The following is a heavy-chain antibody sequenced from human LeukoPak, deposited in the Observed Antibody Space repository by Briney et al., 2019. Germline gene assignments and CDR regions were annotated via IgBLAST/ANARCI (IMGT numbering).Heavy chain of an antibody. J-gene: IGHJ4*02. CDR2: ISYDGSNK. CDR1: GFTFSSYA. Sequence: GRSLRLSCAASGFTFSSYAMHWVRQAPGKGLEWVAVISYDGSNKYYADSVKGRFTISRDNSKNTLYLQMNSLRAEDTAVYYCARDVTSWGQGTLVTVSS. CDR3: ARDVTS. V-gene: IGHV3-30-3*01.